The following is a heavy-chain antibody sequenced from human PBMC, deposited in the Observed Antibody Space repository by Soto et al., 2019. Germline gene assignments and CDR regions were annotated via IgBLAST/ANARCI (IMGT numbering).Heavy chain of an antibody. CDR2: INHSGST. CDR1: GGSFSGYY. J-gene: IGHJ4*02. V-gene: IGHV4-34*01. Sequence: QVQLQQWGAGLLKPSETLSLTCAAYGGSFSGYYWSWIRQPPGKGLEWIGEINHSGSTNYNPSLKSRVTISVDTSKNQFSLKLSSVTAADTAVYYCARERGIAARPMIDYWGQGTLVTVSS. CDR3: ARERGIAARPMIDY. D-gene: IGHD6-6*01.